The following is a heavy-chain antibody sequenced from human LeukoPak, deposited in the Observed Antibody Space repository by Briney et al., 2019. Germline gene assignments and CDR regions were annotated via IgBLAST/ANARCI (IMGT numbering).Heavy chain of an antibody. CDR1: GFTFSSYS. J-gene: IGHJ4*02. CDR3: ANHIGGSYSSIDY. Sequence: GGSLRLSCAASGFTFSSYSMNWVRQAPGKGLEWVSSITSDNRYIFYADSVKGRFTIPRDNAQNSLYLQMNSLRAEDTAVYYCANHIGGSYSSIDYWGQGTLVTVSS. CDR2: ITSDNRYI. V-gene: IGHV3-21*04. D-gene: IGHD1-26*01.